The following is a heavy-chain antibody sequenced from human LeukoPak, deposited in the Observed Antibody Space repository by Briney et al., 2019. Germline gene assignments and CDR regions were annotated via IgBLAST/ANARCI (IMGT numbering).Heavy chain of an antibody. V-gene: IGHV3-23*01. CDR2: ISGSGGDT. J-gene: IGHJ3*01. D-gene: IGHD3-22*01. CDR3: AVTLADSSGWGGFHV. Sequence: PGGSLRLSCAGSGFTFSNYAMNWVRQTPGKGLKWVSGISGSGGDTYYADSVKGRFTISRDNSKNTLYLQMNSLRAEDTAVYYCAVTLADSSGWGGFHVWGPGTMVTVSS. CDR1: GFTFSNYA.